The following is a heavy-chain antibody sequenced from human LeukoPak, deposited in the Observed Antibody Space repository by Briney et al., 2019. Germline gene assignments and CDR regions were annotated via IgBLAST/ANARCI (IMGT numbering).Heavy chain of an antibody. D-gene: IGHD3-16*01. CDR1: GFTFSSCG. V-gene: IGHV3-33*06. J-gene: IGHJ6*03. Sequence: GGSLRLSCAASGFTFSSCGMHWVRQAPGKGLEWVAVIWYDGSNKCYADSVKGRFTISRDNSKNTLYLQMNSLRAEDTAVYYCAKDLGTFDYMDVWGKGTTVTVSS. CDR3: AKDLGTFDYMDV. CDR2: IWYDGSNK.